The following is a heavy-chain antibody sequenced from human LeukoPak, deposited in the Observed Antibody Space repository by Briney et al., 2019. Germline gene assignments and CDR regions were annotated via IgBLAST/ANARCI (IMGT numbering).Heavy chain of an antibody. CDR3: AHSLPIVATGTYPFDY. D-gene: IGHD6-13*01. CDR1: GFSLSTSAVG. Sequence: SGPTLVKPTQTLTLTCTFSGFSLSTSAVGVGWIRQPPGRALEWLALIYWDVDKRYSPSLKSRLTITKATSKNQVVLTMTNMDPVDTATYYCAHSLPIVATGTYPFDYWGQGTLVTVSS. V-gene: IGHV2-5*02. J-gene: IGHJ4*02. CDR2: IYWDVDK.